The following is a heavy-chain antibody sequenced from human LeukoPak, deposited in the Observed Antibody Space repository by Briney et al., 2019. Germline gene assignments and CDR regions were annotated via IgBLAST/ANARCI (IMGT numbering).Heavy chain of an antibody. D-gene: IGHD2-2*01. J-gene: IGHJ6*04. CDR3: AKVVVPAAMIHYGMDV. Sequence: GGSLRLSCAASGFTFSSYGMHWVRQAPGKGLEWVAVISYDGSNKYYADSVKGRFTISRDNSKNTLYLQMNSLRAEDTAVYYCAKVVVPAAMIHYGMDVWGKGTTVTVSS. CDR1: GFTFSSYG. CDR2: ISYDGSNK. V-gene: IGHV3-30*18.